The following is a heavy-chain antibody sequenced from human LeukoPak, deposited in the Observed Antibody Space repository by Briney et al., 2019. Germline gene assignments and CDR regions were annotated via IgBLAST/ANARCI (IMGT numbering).Heavy chain of an antibody. D-gene: IGHD3-22*01. CDR1: GFTFSSYW. J-gene: IGHJ4*02. Sequence: GGSLRLSCAAYGFTFSSYWMSWVRQAPGKGLEWVAVIWYDGSNKYYADSVKGRFTISRDNAKNTLYLEMNSLRAEDMAVYYCAIGVVITTAFDNWGQGTLVTVSS. CDR3: AIGVVITTAFDN. V-gene: IGHV3-33*03. CDR2: IWYDGSNK.